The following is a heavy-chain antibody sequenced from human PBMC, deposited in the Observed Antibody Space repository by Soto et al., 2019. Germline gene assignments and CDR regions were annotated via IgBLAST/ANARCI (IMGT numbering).Heavy chain of an antibody. Sequence: QVQLVESGGGVVQPGRSLRLSCAASGFTFSSYGMHWVRLAPGKGLEWVAVISYDGSNKYYADSVKGRFTISRDNSKNTLYLQMNSLRAEDTAVYYCAKGRIFSSGWYGDYWGQGTLVTVSS. CDR1: GFTFSSYG. CDR2: ISYDGSNK. CDR3: AKGRIFSSGWYGDY. J-gene: IGHJ4*02. V-gene: IGHV3-30*18. D-gene: IGHD6-19*01.